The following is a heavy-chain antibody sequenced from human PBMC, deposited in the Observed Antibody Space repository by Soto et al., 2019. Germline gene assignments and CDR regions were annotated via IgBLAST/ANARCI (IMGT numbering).Heavy chain of an antibody. J-gene: IGHJ3*02. CDR1: GYIFTDYY. D-gene: IGHD6-13*01. Sequence: ASVKVSCKASGYIFTDYYIHWVRQAPGQGLEWMAWINPTSGGTNSARKFRGRVTMTTDTSTSTAHLELNGLTSDDTAVYFCATSGHSGNPGSFFIWGQGTKVTVSS. V-gene: IGHV1-2*07. CDR3: ATSGHSGNPGSFFI. CDR2: INPTSGGT.